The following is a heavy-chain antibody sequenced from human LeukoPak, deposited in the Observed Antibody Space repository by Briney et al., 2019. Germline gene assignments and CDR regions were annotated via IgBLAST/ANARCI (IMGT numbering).Heavy chain of an antibody. D-gene: IGHD2-15*01. CDR2: ISGSGGST. J-gene: IGHJ3*02. Sequence: GGSLRLSCAASGFTFSSYAMSWVRQAPGKGLEWVSAISGSGGSTYYADSVKGRFTISRDNSKNTLYLQMNSLRAEDTAVYYCAKASPSYYSGGSCYPGRAFDIWGQGTMGTVSS. CDR3: AKASPSYYSGGSCYPGRAFDI. CDR1: GFTFSSYA. V-gene: IGHV3-23*01.